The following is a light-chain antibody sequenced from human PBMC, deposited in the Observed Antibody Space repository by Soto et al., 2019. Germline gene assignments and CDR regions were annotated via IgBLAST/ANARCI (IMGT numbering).Light chain of an antibody. CDR3: QQYYSYPALT. CDR1: QSIISY. CDR2: AAS. V-gene: IGKV1-8*01. J-gene: IGKJ4*01. Sequence: AIRMTQSPSSFSASTGDRVTITCPARQSIISYLAWYQQKPGKAPKLLIYAASTLQSGVPSRFSGSGSGTDFTLTISCLQSEDFATYYCQQYYSYPALTFGGGTKVDIK.